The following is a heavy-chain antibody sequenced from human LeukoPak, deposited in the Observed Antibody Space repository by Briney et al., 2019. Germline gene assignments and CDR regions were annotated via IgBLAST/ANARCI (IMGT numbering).Heavy chain of an antibody. CDR3: VRRGQRLNPGLYYFDH. D-gene: IGHD6-25*01. Sequence: SETLSLTCTVPGASISSGDYYWGWIRQSPGRGLEWIGTIYYSGSTNYNPSLKSRVTISVDTSENQFSLRLTSVTATDTAVYYCVRRGQRLNPGLYYFDHWGQGTLVTVSS. CDR2: IYYSGST. CDR1: GASISSGDYY. V-gene: IGHV4-39*01. J-gene: IGHJ4*02.